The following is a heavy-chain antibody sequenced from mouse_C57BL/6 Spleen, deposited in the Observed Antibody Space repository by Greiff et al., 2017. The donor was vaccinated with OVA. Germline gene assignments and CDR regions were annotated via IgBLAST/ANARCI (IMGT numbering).Heavy chain of an antibody. V-gene: IGHV1-9*01. D-gene: IGHD1-3*01. J-gene: IGHJ2*01. CDR1: GYTFTGYW. CDR2: ILPGSGST. Sequence: QVQLQQSGAELMKPGASVKLSCTASGYTFTGYWIEWVQQRPGHGLEWIGEILPGSGSTNYNEKFKGKATFTADTSSNTVYMQLSILTAEDSAILYCGREGDNKYYFDYWGQGTTLTVSS. CDR3: GREGDNKYYFDY.